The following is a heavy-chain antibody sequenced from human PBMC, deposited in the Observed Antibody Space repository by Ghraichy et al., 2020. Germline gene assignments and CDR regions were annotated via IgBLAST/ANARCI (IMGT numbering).Heavy chain of an antibody. Sequence: GESLNISCKASGYSFTSYLISWLRQMPGKGLEWMGRIDPDDSYTTYSPSLEGHVTISADKSADTAYLQWSSLRASDTAMYYCVRHFGSGNFYNWFDPWGQGTQVTVSS. V-gene: IGHV5-10-1*01. CDR2: IDPDDSYT. CDR1: GYSFTSYL. J-gene: IGHJ5*02. D-gene: IGHD3-10*01. CDR3: VRHFGSGNFYNWFDP.